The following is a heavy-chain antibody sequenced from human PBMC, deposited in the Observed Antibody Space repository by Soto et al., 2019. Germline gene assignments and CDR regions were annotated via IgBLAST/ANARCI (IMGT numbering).Heavy chain of an antibody. CDR3: ARFCSGGGCPDF. CDR1: GDSITSDF. CDR2: IHYTGST. D-gene: IGHD2-15*01. J-gene: IGHJ4*02. V-gene: IGHV4-59*01. Sequence: QVQLQESGPGVVKPSETLSLNCTVSGDSITSDFWTWIRQPPGKGLEWIGYIHYTGSTRYNPSLKRRITMSIGTSKNHFSLRLTSVPAADTAVYYCARFCSGGGCPDFWGQGALVTVSS.